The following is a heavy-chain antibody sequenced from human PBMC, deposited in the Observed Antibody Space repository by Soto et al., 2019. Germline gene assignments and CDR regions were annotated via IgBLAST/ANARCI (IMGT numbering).Heavy chain of an antibody. CDR1: GFTFSSYA. Sequence: GGSLRLSCAASGFTFSSYAMSWIRKAPGKGLEWDSAISGSGGSTYYADSVKGRFTISRDNSKNTLYLQMNSLRAEDTAVYYFAKGLLLVWFDAWGQATLVTVSS. D-gene: IGHD2-15*01. V-gene: IGHV3-23*01. CDR2: ISGSGGST. J-gene: IGHJ5*02. CDR3: AKGLLLVWFDA.